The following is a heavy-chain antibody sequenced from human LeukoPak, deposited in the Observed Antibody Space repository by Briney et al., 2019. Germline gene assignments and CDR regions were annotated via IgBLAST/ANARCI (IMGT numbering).Heavy chain of an antibody. D-gene: IGHD4-17*01. V-gene: IGHV3-30*03. CDR2: ISYDGSNK. CDR3: ARDKIDGDSFFVY. CDR1: GFTFSSYG. J-gene: IGHJ4*02. Sequence: GGSLRLSCAASGFTFSSYGMHWVRQAPGKGLEWVAVISYDGSNKYYADSVKGRFTISRDNSKNTLYLQMNSLRAEDTAVYYCARDKIDGDSFFVYWGQGTLVTVSS.